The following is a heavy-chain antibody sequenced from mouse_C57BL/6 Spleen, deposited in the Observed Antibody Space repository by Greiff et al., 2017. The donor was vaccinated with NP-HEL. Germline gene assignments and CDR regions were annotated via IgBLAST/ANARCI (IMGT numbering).Heavy chain of an antibody. J-gene: IGHJ3*01. CDR1: GYTFTSYW. V-gene: IGHV1-61*01. D-gene: IGHD2-4*01. CDR2: IYPSDSET. Sequence: QVQLQQPGAELVRPGSSVKLSCKASGYTFTSYWMDWVKQRPGQGLEWIGNIYPSDSETNYNQKFKDKATLTVDKSSSPAYMKLSSLTSEDSAVYYCASDYDYASWFAYWGQGTLVTVSA. CDR3: ASDYDYASWFAY.